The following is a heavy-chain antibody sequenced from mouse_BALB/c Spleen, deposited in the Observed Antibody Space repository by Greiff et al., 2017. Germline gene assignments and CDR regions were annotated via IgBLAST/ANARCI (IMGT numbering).Heavy chain of an antibody. CDR1: GYTFTDYE. D-gene: IGHD2-4*01. CDR3: TREGFYDYDERGYYFDY. Sequence: VQLQQSGAELVRPGASVTLSCKASGYTFTDYEMHWVKQTPVHGLEWIGAIDPETGGTAYNQKFKGKATLTADKSSSTAYMELRSLTSEDSAVYYCTREGFYDYDERGYYFDYWGQGTTLTVSS. CDR2: IDPETGGT. V-gene: IGHV1-15*01. J-gene: IGHJ2*01.